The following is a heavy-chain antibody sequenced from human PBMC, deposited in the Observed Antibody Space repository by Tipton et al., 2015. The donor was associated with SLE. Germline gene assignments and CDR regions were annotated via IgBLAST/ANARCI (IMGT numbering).Heavy chain of an antibody. CDR1: GFTFSSHA. Sequence: GSLRLSCAASGFTFSSHAMTWVRQAPGKALEWVSIISDSGDTTYYADSVKGRFTISRDNAKNSLYLQMNSLRAEDTAVYYCARDPNVGGPLWGQGTLVTVSS. CDR3: ARDPNVGGPL. J-gene: IGHJ1*01. CDR2: ISDSGDTT. D-gene: IGHD3-16*01. V-gene: IGHV3-23*01.